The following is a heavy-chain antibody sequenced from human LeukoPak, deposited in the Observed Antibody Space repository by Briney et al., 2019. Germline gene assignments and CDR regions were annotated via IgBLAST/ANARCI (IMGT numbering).Heavy chain of an antibody. V-gene: IGHV5-51*01. J-gene: IGHJ1*01. D-gene: IGHD6-13*01. CDR1: GYSFTSYW. CDR2: IYPGDSDT. Sequence: GESLQISCKGSGYSFTSYWIGWVRPMPGKGLEWMGIIYPGDSDTRYSPSFQGQVTISADKSISTAYLQWSSLKASDTAMYYCARTSSSWRAEYFQHWGQGTLVTVSS. CDR3: ARTSSSWRAEYFQH.